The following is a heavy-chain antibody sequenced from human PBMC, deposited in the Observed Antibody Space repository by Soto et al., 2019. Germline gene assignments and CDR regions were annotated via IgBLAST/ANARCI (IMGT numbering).Heavy chain of an antibody. D-gene: IGHD3-10*01. J-gene: IGHJ4*02. CDR2: INPDGRST. CDR3: ARGGLQGSGNHYNDN. V-gene: IGHV3-74*01. CDR1: GFTFNSYW. Sequence: EVQLVESGGGLVQPGGSLRLSCAASGFTFNSYWMHWVRQAPGKGLVWVSRINPDGRSTNYADSVKGRFIISRDNAKNTLYLQMNSLSAEDTAVYHCARGGLQGSGNHYNDNWGQGTLVTVSS.